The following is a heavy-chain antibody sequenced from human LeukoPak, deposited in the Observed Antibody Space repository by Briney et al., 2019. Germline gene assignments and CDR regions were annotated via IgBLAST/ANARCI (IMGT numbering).Heavy chain of an antibody. J-gene: IGHJ4*02. CDR1: GFSSNSA. Sequence: PGGSLRLSCAASGFSSNSAMSWVRQAPGKGLEWVSLIIASSGSTFYADSVKGRFTISRDNSKNTLILQMNSLRAEDTAVYYCAKGAYDYIEMGYFDYWGQGTLVTVSS. D-gene: IGHD5-12*01. V-gene: IGHV3-23*01. CDR2: IIASSGST. CDR3: AKGAYDYIEMGYFDY.